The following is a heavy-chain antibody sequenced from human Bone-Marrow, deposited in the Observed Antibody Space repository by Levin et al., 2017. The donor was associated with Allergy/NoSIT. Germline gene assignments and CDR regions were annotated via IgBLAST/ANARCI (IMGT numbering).Heavy chain of an antibody. CDR2: IKQDGSEK. V-gene: IGHV3-7*01. CDR3: ASSLGGMDV. Sequence: GGSLRLSCAASGFTFSIYWMSWVRQAPGKGLEWVANIKQDGSEKYYVDSVKGRFTISRDNAKNSLYLQMNSRRAEDTAVYYCASSLGGMDVWGQGTTVTVSS. CDR1: GFTFSIYW. J-gene: IGHJ6*02.